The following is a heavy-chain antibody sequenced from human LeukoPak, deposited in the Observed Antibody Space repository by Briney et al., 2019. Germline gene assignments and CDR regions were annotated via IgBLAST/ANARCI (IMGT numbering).Heavy chain of an antibody. CDR3: ARGYGGYGIFDY. CDR2: IYYSGST. D-gene: IGHD5-12*01. V-gene: IGHV4-39*07. J-gene: IGHJ4*02. Sequence: SETLSLTCTVSGGSISRSSYYWGWIRQPPGKGLEWIGSIYYSGSTYYNPSLKSRVTISVDTSKNQFSLKLSSVTAADTAVYYCARGYGGYGIFDYWGQGTLATVSS. CDR1: GGSISRSSYY.